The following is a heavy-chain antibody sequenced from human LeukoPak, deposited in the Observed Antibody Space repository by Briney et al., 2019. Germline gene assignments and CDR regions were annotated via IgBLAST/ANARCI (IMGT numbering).Heavy chain of an antibody. V-gene: IGHV3-48*03. CDR1: GFTFSSYE. Sequence: GGSLRLSCAASGFTFSSYEMNWVRQAPGKGLEGVSYITSSGSSVYSADSVKGRFTISRDNAKNSLSLQMNSLGAEDTAVYHCARDRDVDYGNDGFDIWGQGTTITVSS. J-gene: IGHJ3*02. CDR2: ITSSGSSV. D-gene: IGHD4/OR15-4a*01. CDR3: ARDRDVDYGNDGFDI.